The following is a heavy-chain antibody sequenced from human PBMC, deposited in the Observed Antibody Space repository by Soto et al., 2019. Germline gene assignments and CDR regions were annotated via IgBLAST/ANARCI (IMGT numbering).Heavy chain of an antibody. CDR2: INSDGSST. CDR3: ARDHYDFWSGYYAGYYYYYGIDV. Sequence: PGGSLRLSWAASGFTFSSYWMHWVLQAPGKGLVWVSRINSDGSSTSYADSVKGRFTISRDNAKNTLYLQMNSLRAEDTAVYYCARDHYDFWSGYYAGYYYYYGIDVWGQGTPVTVPS. J-gene: IGHJ6*02. V-gene: IGHV3-74*01. D-gene: IGHD3-3*01. CDR1: GFTFSSYW.